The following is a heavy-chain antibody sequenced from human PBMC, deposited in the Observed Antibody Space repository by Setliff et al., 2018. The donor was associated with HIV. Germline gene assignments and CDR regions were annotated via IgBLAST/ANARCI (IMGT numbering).Heavy chain of an antibody. D-gene: IGHD6-19*01. CDR2: IYYSGNT. Sequence: SETLSLTCSVSGASIRGHYWSWIRQSPGKGLEWIGNIYYSGNTNYNPSFKSRVTISVDTSKNQFSLKLSSVTAADTAVYYCIIAYSSGWLAPMGFDSWGQGTLVTVSS. CDR1: GASIRGHY. CDR3: IIAYSSGWLAPMGFDS. V-gene: IGHV4-59*08. J-gene: IGHJ4*02.